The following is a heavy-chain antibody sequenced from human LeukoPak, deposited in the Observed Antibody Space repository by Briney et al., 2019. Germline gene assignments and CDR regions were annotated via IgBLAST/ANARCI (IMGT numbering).Heavy chain of an antibody. CDR2: INPSGGST. CDR1: GYTFTSYY. D-gene: IGHD3-10*01. CDR3: ARDRWFGELSFDY. V-gene: IGHV1-46*01. Sequence: GASVEVSCKASGYTFTSYYMHWMRQAPGQGLEWMGIINPSGGSTSYAQKFQGRVTMTRDTSTSTVYMELSSLRSEDTAVYYCARDRWFGELSFDYWGQGTLVTVSS. J-gene: IGHJ4*02.